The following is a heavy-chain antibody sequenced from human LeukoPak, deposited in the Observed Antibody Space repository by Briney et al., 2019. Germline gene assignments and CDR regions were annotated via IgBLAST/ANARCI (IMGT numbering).Heavy chain of an antibody. CDR3: ARGSLGREVSAFFKN. CDR2: IYTTGST. CDR1: GDSISSGSCY. V-gene: IGHV4-61*02. Sequence: SETLSLTCSVSGDSISSGSCYWSWIRQPAGKGLEWIGRIYTTGSTNYNPSLKSRVTISVDTSENQFSLRLSSVTAADTAVYYCARGSLGREVSAFFKNWGQGILVTVSS. D-gene: IGHD5/OR15-5a*01. J-gene: IGHJ4*02.